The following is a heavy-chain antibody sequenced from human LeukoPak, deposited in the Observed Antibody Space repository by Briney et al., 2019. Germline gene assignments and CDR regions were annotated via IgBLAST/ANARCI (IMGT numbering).Heavy chain of an antibody. V-gene: IGHV3-30*02. CDR3: AKRLGSWHNWFDP. CDR2: IRYDGSNK. J-gene: IGHJ5*02. D-gene: IGHD6-13*01. Sequence: GGSLRLSCAASGFTFSSYGMHWVRQAPGKGLEWVAFIRYDGSNKYYADSVKGRFTISRDNSKNTLYLQMNSLRAEDTAVYYCAKRLGSWHNWFDPWGQGTLVTVSS. CDR1: GFTFSSYG.